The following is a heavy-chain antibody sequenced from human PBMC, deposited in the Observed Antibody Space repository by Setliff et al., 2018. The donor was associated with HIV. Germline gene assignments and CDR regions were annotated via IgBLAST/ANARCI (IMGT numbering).Heavy chain of an antibody. CDR2: IFYSGST. D-gene: IGHD5-12*01. CDR1: GGSVSTGNYY. Sequence: PSETLSLTCTVSGGSVSTGNYYWNWIRLPPGKGLEWIGYIFYSGSTNYNPSLKSRVTISVDTSKNQFSLRLNSVTVADTAVYYSARTKADGYNGVFDSWGQGTLVTVSS. V-gene: IGHV4-61*01. CDR3: ARTKADGYNGVFDS. J-gene: IGHJ4*02.